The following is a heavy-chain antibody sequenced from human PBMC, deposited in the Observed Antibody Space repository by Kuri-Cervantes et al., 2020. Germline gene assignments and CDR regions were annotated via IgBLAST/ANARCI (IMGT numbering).Heavy chain of an antibody. D-gene: IGHD1-7*01. J-gene: IGHJ5*02. CDR2: IGTAGDT. Sequence: GESLKISCAASGFTFSSYDMHWVRQATGKGLEWVSAIGTAGDTYYPGSVKGRFTISRDNAKKTLYLQMNSLRVEDTAVYYCASYNWNYDFDPWGQGTLVTVSS. CDR1: GFTFSSYD. V-gene: IGHV3-13*01. CDR3: ASYNWNYDFDP.